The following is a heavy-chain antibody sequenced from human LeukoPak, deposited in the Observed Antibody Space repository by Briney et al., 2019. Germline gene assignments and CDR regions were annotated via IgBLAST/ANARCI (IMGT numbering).Heavy chain of an antibody. Sequence: PSETLSLTCTVSGGSISSSSYYWGWIRQPPGKGLEWIGSIYYSGSTYYNPSLKSRVTISVDTSKNQFSLKLSSVTAADTAVYYCAVQERRSVEMATIYAFDIWGQGTMVTVSS. J-gene: IGHJ3*02. D-gene: IGHD5-24*01. CDR2: IYYSGST. CDR1: GGSISSSSYY. CDR3: AVQERRSVEMATIYAFDI. V-gene: IGHV4-39*07.